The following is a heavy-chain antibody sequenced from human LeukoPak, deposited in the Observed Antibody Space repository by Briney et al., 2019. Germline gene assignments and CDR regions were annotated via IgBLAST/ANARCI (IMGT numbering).Heavy chain of an antibody. Sequence: PSETLSLTCAVYGGSFSGYYWSWIRQPPGKGLEWIGEINHSGSTNYNPSLKSRVTISVDTSKNQFSLKLSSVTAADTAVYYCARHHSYGDYFYYYYYMDVWGKGTTVTISS. V-gene: IGHV4-34*01. J-gene: IGHJ6*03. CDR1: GGSFSGYY. CDR2: INHSGST. CDR3: ARHHSYGDYFYYYYYMDV. D-gene: IGHD4-17*01.